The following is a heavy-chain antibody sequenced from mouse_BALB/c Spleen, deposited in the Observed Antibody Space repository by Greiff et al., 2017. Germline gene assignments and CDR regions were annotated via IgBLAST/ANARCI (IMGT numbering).Heavy chain of an antibody. Sequence: QVQLQQSAAELARPGASVKMSCKASGYTFTSYTMHWVKQRPGQGLEWIGYINPSSGYTEYNQKFKDKTTLTADKSSSTAYMQLSSLTSEDSAVYYCASPTATGGWFAYWGQGTLVTVSA. CDR1: GYTFTSYT. CDR2: INPSSGYT. V-gene: IGHV1-4*02. CDR3: ASPTATGGWFAY. D-gene: IGHD1-2*01. J-gene: IGHJ3*01.